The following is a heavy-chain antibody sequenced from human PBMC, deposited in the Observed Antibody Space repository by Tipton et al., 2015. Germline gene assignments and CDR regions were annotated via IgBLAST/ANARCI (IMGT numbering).Heavy chain of an antibody. CDR1: GGSVSSGSYY. CDR2: ISFSDTT. J-gene: IGHJ4*02. D-gene: IGHD4-23*01. V-gene: IGHV4-61*01. Sequence: TLSLTCTVSGGSVSSGSYYWSWIRQPPGKGLEWIGYISFSDTTHYNPSLKSRITISLNTSKNQFSLKMSSVTAADTAVYYCARARGRHGGLFDSWGQGILVTVSP. CDR3: ARARGRHGGLFDS.